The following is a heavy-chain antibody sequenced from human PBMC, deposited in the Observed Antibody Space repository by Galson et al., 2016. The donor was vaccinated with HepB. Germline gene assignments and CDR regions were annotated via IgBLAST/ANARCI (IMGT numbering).Heavy chain of an antibody. V-gene: IGHV4-34*01. D-gene: IGHD3-3*01. CDR3: ARGSGITIIGVVIPRLDY. J-gene: IGHJ4*02. CDR2: IHHRGSP. Sequence: ETLSLTCAVYGGSFSDSYWSWLRQPPGEVLEWIGEIHHRGSPNYNPDLQSRVTIFVDKSKKKFYIKVKSVTAADTAVYYCARGSGITIIGVVIPRLDYWGQGTPVTVSS. CDR1: GGSFSDSY.